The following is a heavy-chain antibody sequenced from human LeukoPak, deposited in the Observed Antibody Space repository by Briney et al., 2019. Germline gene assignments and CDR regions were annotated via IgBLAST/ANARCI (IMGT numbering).Heavy chain of an antibody. CDR2: ISGSGGST. CDR3: AKDGGIAARNAFDI. CDR1: GFTVSSNY. V-gene: IGHV3-23*01. D-gene: IGHD6-6*01. Sequence: HPGGSLRLSCAASGFTVSSNYMSWVRQAPGKGLEWVSAISGSGGSTYYADSVKGRFTISRDNSKNTLYLQMNSLRAEDTAVYYCAKDGGIAARNAFDIWGQGTMVTVSS. J-gene: IGHJ3*02.